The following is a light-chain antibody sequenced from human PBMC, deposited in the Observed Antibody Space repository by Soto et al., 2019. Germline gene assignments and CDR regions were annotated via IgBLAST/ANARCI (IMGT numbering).Light chain of an antibody. V-gene: IGKV3-11*01. J-gene: IGKJ1*01. CDR2: DAY. CDR1: QSVTSY. Sequence: EIVLTHSPDTLSFSPGERATLSVRASQSVTSYLAWYQHKPGQAPRLLIYDAYHRATGIPARFRGSGSGTDFTLTISSLETEDFAVYYCQQSATWPTFGQGTKVDIK. CDR3: QQSATWPT.